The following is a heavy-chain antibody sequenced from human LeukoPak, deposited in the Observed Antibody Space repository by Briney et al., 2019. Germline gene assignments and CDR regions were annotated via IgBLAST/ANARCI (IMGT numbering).Heavy chain of an antibody. CDR3: AKTRRIQLWSCLWFDP. CDR2: ISGSGGST. V-gene: IGHV3-23*01. D-gene: IGHD5-18*01. J-gene: IGHJ5*02. Sequence: GGSLRLSCAASGFTFSSYGMSWVRQAPGKGLEWVSAISGSGGSTYYADSVKGRFTISRDNSKNTLYLQMNSLRAEDTAVYYCAKTRRIQLWSCLWFDPWGQGTLVTVSS. CDR1: GFTFSSYG.